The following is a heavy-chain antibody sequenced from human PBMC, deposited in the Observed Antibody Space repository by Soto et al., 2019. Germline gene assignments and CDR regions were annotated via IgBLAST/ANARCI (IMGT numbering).Heavy chain of an antibody. D-gene: IGHD3-16*01. V-gene: IGHV1-2*02. CDR3: ARDNYDYGDY. Sequence: ASVKVSCKASVYTFTSCGISCVRQAPGQGLEWMGWINPNSGGTNYAQKFQGRVTMTRDTSISTAYMELSRLRSDDTAVYYCARDNYDYGDYWGQGTLVTVSS. CDR2: INPNSGGT. CDR1: VYTFTSCG. J-gene: IGHJ4*02.